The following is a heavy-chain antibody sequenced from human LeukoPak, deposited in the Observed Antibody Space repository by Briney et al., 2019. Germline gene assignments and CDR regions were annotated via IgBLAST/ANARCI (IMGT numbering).Heavy chain of an antibody. V-gene: IGHV3-30*18. CDR1: GFTFRSYG. CDR2: ISSDGNNK. CDR3: AKDQEVAAAGTWGSIDY. J-gene: IGHJ4*02. Sequence: PGGSQRLSCAASGFTFRSYGMHWVRQAPGKGLEWVAVISSDGNNKYYADSVKGRFTISRDNSKHTLYLQMNSLRPDDTAIYYCAKDQEVAAAGTWGSIDYWGQGTLVTVSS. D-gene: IGHD6-13*01.